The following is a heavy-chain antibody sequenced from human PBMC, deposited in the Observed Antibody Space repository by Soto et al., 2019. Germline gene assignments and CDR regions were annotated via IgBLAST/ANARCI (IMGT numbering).Heavy chain of an antibody. D-gene: IGHD6-13*01. CDR2: ISGSGGST. CDR3: AKEGGYTEHTRYYYYGRAV. V-gene: IGHV3-23*01. Sequence: PGGSLRLSCAASGFTFSSYAMSWVRQAPGKGLEWVSAISGSGGSTYYADSVKGRFTISRDNSKNTLYLQMNSLRAEDTAVYYCAKEGGYTEHTRYYYYGRAVWGQGTTVTVYS. J-gene: IGHJ6*02. CDR1: GFTFSSYA.